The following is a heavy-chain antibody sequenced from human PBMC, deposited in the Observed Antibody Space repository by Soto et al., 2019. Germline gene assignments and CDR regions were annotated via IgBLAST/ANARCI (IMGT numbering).Heavy chain of an antibody. D-gene: IGHD3-22*01. Sequence: QVQLVQSGAEVKKPGASVKVSCKASGYTFTSYGISWVRQAPGQGLEWMGWISAYNGNTNYAQKLQGRVTMTTDTSTSTAYMELRRLRSDDTAVYYCARPDYYDSSGYHGDAFDIWGQGTMVTVSS. V-gene: IGHV1-18*01. CDR1: GYTFTSYG. CDR3: ARPDYYDSSGYHGDAFDI. J-gene: IGHJ3*02. CDR2: ISAYNGNT.